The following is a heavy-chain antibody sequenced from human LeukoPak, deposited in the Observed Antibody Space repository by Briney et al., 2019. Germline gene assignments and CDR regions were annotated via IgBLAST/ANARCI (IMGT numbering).Heavy chain of an antibody. CDR1: GGSISSGGYY. D-gene: IGHD3-3*01. J-gene: IGHJ6*03. CDR3: ARGIGITIFGVVRPYYYYMDV. Sequence: SQTLSLTCTVPGGSISSGGYYWSWIRQPPGKGLEWIGYIYHSGSTYYNPSLKSRVTISVDRSKNQFSLKLSSVTAADTAVYYCARGIGITIFGVVRPYYYYMDVWGKGTTVTVSS. CDR2: IYHSGST. V-gene: IGHV4-30-2*01.